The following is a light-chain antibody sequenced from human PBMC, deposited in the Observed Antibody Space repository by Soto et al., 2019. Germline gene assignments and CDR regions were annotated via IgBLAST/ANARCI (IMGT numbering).Light chain of an antibody. CDR2: EVT. J-gene: IGLJ2*01. V-gene: IGLV2-8*01. CDR3: NSYAGSDNYVV. CDR1: SSDVGGFSY. Sequence: QSVLTQPPSASGSPGQSITISCTGTSSDVGGFSYVSWYQQHPGKAPKLMIYEVTKRPSGVPDRFSGSKSGNTASLTVSGLQPEDEADYYCNSYAGSDNYVVFGGGTKLTVL.